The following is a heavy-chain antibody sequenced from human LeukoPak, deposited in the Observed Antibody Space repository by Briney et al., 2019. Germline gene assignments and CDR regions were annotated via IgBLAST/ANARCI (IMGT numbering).Heavy chain of an antibody. CDR1: GYSLTSYW. V-gene: IGHV5-51*01. J-gene: IGHJ4*02. CDR3: ARRLHSSGPTSFDY. Sequence: GESLQISCKCSGYSLTSYWIGGVRQMPGEGLEWMGLSYPGDSDTRYSPPFQGQVTISADKSISTAYLQWSSLKASDTAMYYCARRLHSSGPTSFDYWGQGTLVTVSS. D-gene: IGHD3-22*01. CDR2: SYPGDSDT.